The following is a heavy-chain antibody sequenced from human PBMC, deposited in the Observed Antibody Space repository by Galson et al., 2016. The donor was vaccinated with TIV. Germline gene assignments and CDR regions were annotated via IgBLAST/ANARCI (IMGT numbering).Heavy chain of an antibody. D-gene: IGHD5-18*01. Sequence: SVKVSCKAPGGTFSSYVFNWVRLAPGQGLEWMGGIIPLFRTTNYAQKFQGRVTITADESTNTAYMELNSLRSGDTAVYYCASDRNTACDTYHYYYGMDVWGQGTPGTVSS. CDR3: ASDRNTACDTYHYYYGMDV. V-gene: IGHV1-69*13. CDR1: GGTFSSYV. CDR2: IIPLFRTT. J-gene: IGHJ6*02.